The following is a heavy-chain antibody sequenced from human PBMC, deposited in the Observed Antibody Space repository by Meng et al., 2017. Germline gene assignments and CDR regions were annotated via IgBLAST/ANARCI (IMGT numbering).Heavy chain of an antibody. CDR1: GYTFTGYY. D-gene: IGHD3-9*01. J-gene: IGHJ3*02. CDR2: INPNSGGT. Sequence: ASVKVSCKASGYTFTGYYMHWVRQAPGQGLEWMGWINPNSGGTNYAQKFQGRVTMTRATSISTAYMELSRLRSDATAVYYCARGLRYFDWLSSDAFDIWGQGTMVTVSS. CDR3: ARGLRYFDWLSSDAFDI. V-gene: IGHV1-2*02.